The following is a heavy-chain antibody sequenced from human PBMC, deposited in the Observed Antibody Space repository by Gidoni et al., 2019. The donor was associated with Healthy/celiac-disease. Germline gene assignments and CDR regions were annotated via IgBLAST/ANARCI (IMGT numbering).Heavy chain of an antibody. CDR2: IIPMFGTA. CDR3: ARGVATSTQRWFDP. CDR1: GGTFSTYA. J-gene: IGHJ5*02. Sequence: QVQLVQSGAEVKKPGSSVKVSCKASGGTFSTYAISWVRQAPGQGLEWMGGIIPMFGTADYAQKFQGRVTISADESTSTAYMELSSLRSEDTAVYYCARGVATSTQRWFDPWGQGTLVTVSS. D-gene: IGHD5-12*01. V-gene: IGHV1-69*01.